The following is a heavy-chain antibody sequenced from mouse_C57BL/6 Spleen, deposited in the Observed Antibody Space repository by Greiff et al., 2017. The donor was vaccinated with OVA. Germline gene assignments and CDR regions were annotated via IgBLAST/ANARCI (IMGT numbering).Heavy chain of an antibody. CDR1: GFTFSSYA. CDR2: ISDGGSYT. Sequence: EVNVVESGGGLVKPGGSLKLSCAASGFTFSSYAMSWVRQTPEKRLEWVATISDGGSYTYYPDNVKGRFTISRDNAKNNLYLQMSHLKSEDTAMYYCASYSNDAMDYWGQGTSVTVSS. J-gene: IGHJ4*01. D-gene: IGHD2-5*01. CDR3: ASYSNDAMDY. V-gene: IGHV5-4*03.